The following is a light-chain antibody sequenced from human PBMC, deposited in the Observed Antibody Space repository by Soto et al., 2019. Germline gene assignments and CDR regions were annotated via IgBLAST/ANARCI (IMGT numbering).Light chain of an antibody. J-gene: IGKJ1*01. CDR1: QGISDW. CDR2: KAS. CDR3: QQYNSYST. Sequence: DIQMTQSPSTLSASVGDTVTITCRASQGISDWLAWYQQKPGKAPRLLIYKASGLESGVPSRFSGSGSRAEFTLTISSLQPDDFATYYCQQYNSYSTFGQGTRVDIK. V-gene: IGKV1-5*03.